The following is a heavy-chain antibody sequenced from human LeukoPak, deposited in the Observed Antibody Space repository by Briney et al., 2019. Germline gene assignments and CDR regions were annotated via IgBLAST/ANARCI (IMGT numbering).Heavy chain of an antibody. V-gene: IGHV3-15*07. D-gene: IGHD6-19*01. CDR3: TTDQTEQWLGNYFDY. J-gene: IGHJ4*02. CDR1: GFTFSNAW. CDR2: IKSKTDGGTT. Sequence: GSLRLSCAASGFTFSNAWMNWVRQAPGKGLEWVGRIKSKTDGGTTDYAAPVKGRFTISRDDSKNTLYLQMNSLKTEDTAVYYCTTDQTEQWLGNYFDYWGQGTLVTVSS.